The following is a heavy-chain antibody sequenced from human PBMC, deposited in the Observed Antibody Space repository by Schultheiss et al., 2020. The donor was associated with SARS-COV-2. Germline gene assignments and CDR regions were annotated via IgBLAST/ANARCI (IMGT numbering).Heavy chain of an antibody. CDR2: IYYSGST. V-gene: IGHV4-59*01. D-gene: IGHD3-22*01. J-gene: IGHJ4*02. Sequence: SETLSLTCTVSGASINNYYWTWIRQSPGKGLEWIGYIYYSGSTNYNPSLKGRVTMSLDTSKNHFSLRLSSVTAADTAVYFCARDSSGYLGGWGQGTLVTVAS. CDR3: ARDSSGYLGG. CDR1: GASINNYY.